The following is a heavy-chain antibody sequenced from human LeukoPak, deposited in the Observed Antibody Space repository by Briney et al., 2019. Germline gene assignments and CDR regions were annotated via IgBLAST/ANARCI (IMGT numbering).Heavy chain of an antibody. D-gene: IGHD2-2*01. CDR3: AIRPAASNAYYYYGMDV. Sequence: ASVKVSCKASGYTFTSYGISWVRQAPGQGLEWMGWISAYNGNTNYTQKLQGRVTMTTDTSTSTAYMELRSLRSGDTAVYYCAIRPAASNAYYYYGMDVWGQGTTVTVSS. CDR1: GYTFTSYG. J-gene: IGHJ6*02. V-gene: IGHV1-18*01. CDR2: ISAYNGNT.